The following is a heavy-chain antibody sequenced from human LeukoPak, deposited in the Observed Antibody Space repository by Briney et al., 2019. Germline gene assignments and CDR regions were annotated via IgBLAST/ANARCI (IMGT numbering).Heavy chain of an antibody. CDR2: IKQDGSEK. V-gene: IGHV3-7*01. D-gene: IGHD3-22*01. J-gene: IGHJ1*01. CDR3: ARDGVVSPWPEYFQH. Sequence: GGALRLSCAASGFTFTSYWISWVRPAPGEGVGWGAHIKQDGSEKYYVDSVKGRFTISRDNAKNSLYLQMNSLRAEDTAVYYCARDGVVSPWPEYFQHWGQGTLVTVSS. CDR1: GFTFTSYW.